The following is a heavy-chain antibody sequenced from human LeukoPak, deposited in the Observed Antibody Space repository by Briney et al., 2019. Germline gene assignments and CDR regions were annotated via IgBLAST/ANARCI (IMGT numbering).Heavy chain of an antibody. CDR2: ISQSGST. J-gene: IGHJ4*02. V-gene: IGHV4-34*01. Sequence: SETLSLTCAVYGGSFSGYDWTWIRQPPGRGLEWIGEISQSGSTNYNPSLKSRVTISVDTSKNQFSLKLSSVTAADTAVYYCAVGHYYHSSGYLFDYWGQGTLVTVPS. CDR3: AVGHYYHSSGYLFDY. CDR1: GGSFSGYD. D-gene: IGHD3-22*01.